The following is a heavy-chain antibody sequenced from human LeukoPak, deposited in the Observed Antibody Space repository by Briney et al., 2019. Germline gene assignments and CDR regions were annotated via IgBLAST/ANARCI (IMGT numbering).Heavy chain of an antibody. J-gene: IGHJ4*02. CDR1: GYSISGGFY. D-gene: IGHD7-27*01. Sequence: SETLSLTCTVSGYSISGGFYWGWIRQPPGKGLEWIGTIYHTGRTYYTPSLKSRVTISLDTSKNQFSLHLTSVSAADTAVYYCARWGRNWDYFDFWGQGTLVTVSS. CDR3: ARWGRNWDYFDF. CDR2: IYHTGRT. V-gene: IGHV4-38-2*02.